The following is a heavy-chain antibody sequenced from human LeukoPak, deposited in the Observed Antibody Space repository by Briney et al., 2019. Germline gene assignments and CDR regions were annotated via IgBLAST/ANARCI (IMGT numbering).Heavy chain of an antibody. J-gene: IGHJ4*02. CDR3: ARGMCSSTSCYPNDY. D-gene: IGHD2-2*01. Sequence: PGGPLRLSCAASGFTFSSYGMHWVRQAPGKGLEWVAVIWYDGSNKYYADSVKGRFTISRDNSKNTLYLQMNSLRAEDTAVYYCARGMCSSTSCYPNDYWGQGTLVTVSS. CDR2: IWYDGSNK. CDR1: GFTFSSYG. V-gene: IGHV3-33*01.